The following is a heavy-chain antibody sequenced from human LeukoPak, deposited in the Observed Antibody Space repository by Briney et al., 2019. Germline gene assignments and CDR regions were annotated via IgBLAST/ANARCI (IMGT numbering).Heavy chain of an antibody. CDR1: GFTFSSYA. D-gene: IGHD3-22*01. CDR3: AKRPTSGYFVFDY. J-gene: IGHJ4*02. CDR2: ISGSGGST. V-gene: IGHV3-23*01. Sequence: GGSLRLSCAASGFTFSSYAMSWVRQAPGKGLEWVSAISGSGGSTYYADSVKGRFTISRDNSKNTLYLQMDSLRAEDTAIYYCAKRPTSGYFVFDYWGQGTLVTVSS.